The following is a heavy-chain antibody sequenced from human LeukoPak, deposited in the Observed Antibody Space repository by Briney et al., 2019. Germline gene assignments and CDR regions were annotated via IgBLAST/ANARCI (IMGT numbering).Heavy chain of an antibody. Sequence: SETLSLTCAGYGGSFSGYYWSWIRQPPGKGLEWIGEINHSGGTNYNPSLKSRVTISVDTSKNQFSLKLSSVTAADTAVYYCARDCSSTSCYRDYYYYYGMDVWGQGTTVTVSS. CDR2: INHSGGT. V-gene: IGHV4-34*01. CDR3: ARDCSSTSCYRDYYYYYGMDV. CDR1: GGSFSGYY. J-gene: IGHJ6*02. D-gene: IGHD2-2*02.